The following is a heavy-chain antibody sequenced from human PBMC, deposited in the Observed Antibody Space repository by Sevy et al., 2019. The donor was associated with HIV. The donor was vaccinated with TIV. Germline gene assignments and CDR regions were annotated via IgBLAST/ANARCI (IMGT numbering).Heavy chain of an antibody. J-gene: IGHJ4*02. V-gene: IGHV4-59*01. CDR3: ARWDPLVTTSFDH. D-gene: IGHD4-17*01. CDR2: IYSLGTT. Sequence: SETLSLTCTVSGGSISRYYWGWIRQPPVKGLEWIGNIYSLGTTNYNPSLRSQVTMSVDTSKNQYSLRLRSVTAADTAVYYCARWDPLVTTSFDHWGQGALVTVSS. CDR1: GGSISRYY.